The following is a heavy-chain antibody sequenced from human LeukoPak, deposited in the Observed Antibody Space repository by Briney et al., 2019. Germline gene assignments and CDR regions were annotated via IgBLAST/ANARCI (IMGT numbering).Heavy chain of an antibody. CDR2: IYYSGST. CDR3: AKTTTGYSSGRYPGWPVDY. J-gene: IGHJ4*02. Sequence: PSETLSLTCTVSGGSISSYYWSWIRQPPGKGLEWIGYIYYSGSTNYNPSLKSRVTISVDTSKNQFSLKLSSVTAADTAVYYCAKTTTGYSSGRYPGWPVDYWGQGTLVTVSS. V-gene: IGHV4-59*01. D-gene: IGHD6-19*01. CDR1: GGSISSYY.